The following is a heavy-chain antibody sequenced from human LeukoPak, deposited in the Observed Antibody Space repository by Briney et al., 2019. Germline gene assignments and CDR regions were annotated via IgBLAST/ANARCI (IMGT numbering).Heavy chain of an antibody. V-gene: IGHV4-4*07. CDR2: LYTSGST. J-gene: IGHJ3*02. CDR3: VARVEWGIYGSGRPDTFDI. CDR1: GGSITDYH. Sequence: SETLSLTCTVSGGSITDYHWIWIRQPAGKGLEWIGRLYTSGSTNYNPSLKSRVTISVDMSKNQLSLRLTSVTAADTAVYFCVARVEWGIYGSGRPDTFDIWGQGTMVTVSS. D-gene: IGHD3-10*01.